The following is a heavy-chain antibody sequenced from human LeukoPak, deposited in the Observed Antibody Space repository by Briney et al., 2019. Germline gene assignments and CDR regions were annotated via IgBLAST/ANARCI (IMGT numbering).Heavy chain of an antibody. CDR1: GGSFSGYY. CDR2: INHSGST. V-gene: IGHV4-34*01. D-gene: IGHD1-26*01. Sequence: SETLSLTCAVYGGSFSGYYWSWIRQPPGKGLEWIGVINHSGSTNYNPSLKSRVTISVDTSKNQFSLKLSSVTAADTAVYYCVRVGSGSHDAFDIWGQGTMVTVSS. J-gene: IGHJ3*02. CDR3: VRVGSGSHDAFDI.